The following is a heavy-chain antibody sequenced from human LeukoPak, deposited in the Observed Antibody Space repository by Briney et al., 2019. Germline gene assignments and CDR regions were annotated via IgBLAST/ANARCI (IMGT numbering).Heavy chain of an antibody. CDR1: VFTFSIYG. CDR2: ISYDGGNK. CDR3: AKDLVYALDY. D-gene: IGHD2-8*01. V-gene: IGHV3-30*18. J-gene: IGHJ4*02. Sequence: GGSLRLSCAASVFTFSIYGMRWVRQGPGKGLEWVAVISYDGGNKYYADSVKGGFTISRDNSKNTRYLQMNSLRAEDTDVYYCAKDLVYALDYWGQGTMVTVSS.